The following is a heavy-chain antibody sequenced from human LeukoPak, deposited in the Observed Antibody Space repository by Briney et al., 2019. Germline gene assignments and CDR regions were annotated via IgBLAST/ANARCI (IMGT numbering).Heavy chain of an antibody. J-gene: IGHJ3*02. CDR2: ISGSSNYI. Sequence: GGSLRLSCTVSGFTFSDYYISWVRQAPGKGLEWVSSISGSSNYIYYADSVRGRFTISRDNAKNSLYLQMNSLRAEDTALYYCARDTTGTTYAFDIWGQGTVVTVSS. CDR3: ARDTTGTTYAFDI. CDR1: GFTFSDYY. D-gene: IGHD1-1*01. V-gene: IGHV3-21*01.